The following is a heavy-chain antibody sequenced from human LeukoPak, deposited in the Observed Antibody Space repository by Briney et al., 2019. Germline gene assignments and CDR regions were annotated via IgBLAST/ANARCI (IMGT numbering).Heavy chain of an antibody. CDR3: ARADLRRGDGTAGLFDH. CDR1: GFSVSTNY. J-gene: IGHJ4*02. CDR2: LYAGGDI. V-gene: IGHV3-53*01. Sequence: PGGSLRLSCATSGFSVSTNYMSWVRQAPGKGLEWVSVLYAGGDIYYADPVKGRFTISRDNSKNTLCLQMSSLRAEDTAVYFCARADLRRGDGTAGLFDHWGQGTLVTVSS. D-gene: IGHD1-1*01.